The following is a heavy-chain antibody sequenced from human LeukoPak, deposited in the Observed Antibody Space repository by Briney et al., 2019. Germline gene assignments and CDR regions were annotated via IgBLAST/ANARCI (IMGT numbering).Heavy chain of an antibody. CDR2: IYYSGST. J-gene: IGHJ5*02. Sequence: SETLSLTCTVSGGSISSHYWSWIRQPPGEGLERIGYIYYSGSTNYNPSLKSRVTISVDTSKNQFSLKLSSVTAADTAVYYCARDEITMVRGVIRDDWFDPWGQGTLVTVSS. V-gene: IGHV4-59*11. CDR1: GGSISSHY. D-gene: IGHD3-10*01. CDR3: ARDEITMVRGVIRDDWFDP.